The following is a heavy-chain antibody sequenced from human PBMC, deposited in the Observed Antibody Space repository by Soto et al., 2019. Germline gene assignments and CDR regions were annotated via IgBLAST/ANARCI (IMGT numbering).Heavy chain of an antibody. CDR3: VRDLNGSGDY. J-gene: IGHJ4*02. CDR1: GGSTTRDY. Sequence: SETLSLTCTVSGGSTTRDYCSWIRQPPGKGLEWLGYIFHSLGAKYNPSLGSRATISLDTSRNQLSLTVSCVNAADTAIYFCVRDLNGSGDYLGQGTLVTVSS. CDR2: IFHSLGA. D-gene: IGHD3-10*01. V-gene: IGHV4-59*01.